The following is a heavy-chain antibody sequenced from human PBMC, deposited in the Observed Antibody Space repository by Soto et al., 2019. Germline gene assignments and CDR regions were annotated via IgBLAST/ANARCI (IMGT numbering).Heavy chain of an antibody. D-gene: IGHD4-17*01. V-gene: IGHV1-18*01. CDR1: GYTFVNYG. J-gene: IGHJ6*02. CDR2: ISVHNGDT. Sequence: QVQLVQSGAEVKKPGASVTVSCKASGYTFVNYGINWVRQAPGQGLEWMGWISVHNGDTNYAQKLQGRVTMTTDTSTNPAYMELRSLRSDDTAVYYCARISTVTLTTGYYYGMDVWGQGTTVTVSS. CDR3: ARISTVTLTTGYYYGMDV.